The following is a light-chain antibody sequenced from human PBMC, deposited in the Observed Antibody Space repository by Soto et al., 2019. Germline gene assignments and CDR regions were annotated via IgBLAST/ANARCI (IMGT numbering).Light chain of an antibody. Sequence: EIVMTQSPATLSMSLGERATITCRASQSVNNNLAWYQQKPGKAPRLLIYGASTRATGIPARFSGSGSGTEFTLTISSLQSEDVAVYYCQQYDNWPRTFGQGTKVEVK. CDR1: QSVNNN. V-gene: IGKV3-15*01. J-gene: IGKJ1*01. CDR2: GAS. CDR3: QQYDNWPRT.